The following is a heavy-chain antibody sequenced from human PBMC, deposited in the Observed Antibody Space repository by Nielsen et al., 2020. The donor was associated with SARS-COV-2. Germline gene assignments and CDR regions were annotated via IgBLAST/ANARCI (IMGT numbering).Heavy chain of an antibody. CDR1: GYMFSSYG. J-gene: IGHJ4*02. CDR2: NSPYSGDT. Sequence: ASVKVSCKASGYMFSSYGISWVRQAPGQRLQWMGWNSPYSGDTGYSQILQGRVTMTTDTSTSTAFMELRSLRSDDTAVYYCARAAYNWDFDYWGQGTLVTVSS. CDR3: ARAAYNWDFDY. D-gene: IGHD1-20*01. V-gene: IGHV1-18*04.